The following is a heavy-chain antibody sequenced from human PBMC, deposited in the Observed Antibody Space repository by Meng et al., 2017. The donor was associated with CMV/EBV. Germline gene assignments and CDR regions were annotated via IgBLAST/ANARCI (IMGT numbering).Heavy chain of an antibody. CDR1: GGTFSSYA. Sequence: SVKVSCKASGGTFSSYAISWVRQAPGQGLEWMGGIIPIFGTANYAQKFQGRVTITTDESTSTAYMELSSLRSEDTAVYYCARSLGPPFGDLLYLWGQGTLVTVSS. J-gene: IGHJ5*02. D-gene: IGHD3-10*01. CDR3: ARSLGPPFGDLLYL. V-gene: IGHV1-69*05. CDR2: IIPIFGTA.